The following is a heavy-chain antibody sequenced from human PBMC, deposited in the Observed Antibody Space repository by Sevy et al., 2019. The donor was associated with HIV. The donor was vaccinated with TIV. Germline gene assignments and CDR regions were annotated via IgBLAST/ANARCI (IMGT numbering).Heavy chain of an antibody. CDR2: KTGSAGVT. D-gene: IGHD6-6*01. CDR1: GFSLSNYA. Sequence: GGSLRLSCAASGFSLSNYAMSWVRQAPGKGLEWISTKTGSAGVTYYADSVKGRFTISRDNSKNTLFLQMNSLRAEDTALYYCAKGRIPSIGTLGPFDSWGQGTVVTVSS. V-gene: IGHV3-23*01. J-gene: IGHJ4*02. CDR3: AKGRIPSIGTLGPFDS.